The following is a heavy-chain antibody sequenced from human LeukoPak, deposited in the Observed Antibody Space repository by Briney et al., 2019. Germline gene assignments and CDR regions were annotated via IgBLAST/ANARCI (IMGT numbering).Heavy chain of an antibody. J-gene: IGHJ4*02. Sequence: GASVKVSCKASGYTFTSYDINWVRQATGQGLEWMGWVNPNSGHTGYAQKFQGRVTMTRNTSITTAYMELSSLTSEDTAVYYCARGAPGSYCSGGSCPYLDYWGQGTLVSVSS. CDR3: ARGAPGSYCSGGSCPYLDY. D-gene: IGHD2-15*01. V-gene: IGHV1-8*01. CDR1: GYTFTSYD. CDR2: VNPNSGHT.